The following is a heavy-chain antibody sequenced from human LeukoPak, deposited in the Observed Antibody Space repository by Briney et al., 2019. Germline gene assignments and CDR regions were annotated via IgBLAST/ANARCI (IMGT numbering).Heavy chain of an antibody. D-gene: IGHD1-1*01. Sequence: GASVKVSCKASGYTFTGYYMHWVRQAPGQGLEWMGWINPNSGGTNYAQKFQGRVTMTRDTSISTAYMELSRLRSDDTAVYYCATPYNWNDVSYYYMDVWGKGTTVTVSS. J-gene: IGHJ6*03. CDR1: GYTFTGYY. CDR3: ATPYNWNDVSYYYMDV. V-gene: IGHV1-2*02. CDR2: INPNSGGT.